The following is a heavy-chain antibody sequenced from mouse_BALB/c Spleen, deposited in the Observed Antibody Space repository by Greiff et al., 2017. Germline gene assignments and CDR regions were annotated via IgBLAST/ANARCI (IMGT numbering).Heavy chain of an antibody. Sequence: EGKLMESGPGLVKPSQSLSLTCTVTGYSITSDYAWNWIRQFPGNKLEWMGYISYSGSTSYNPSLKSRISITRDTSKNQFFLQLNSVTTEDTATYYCARRSPYYGNYDYFDYWGQGTTLTVSS. J-gene: IGHJ2*01. CDR3: ARRSPYYGNYDYFDY. CDR2: ISYSGST. V-gene: IGHV3-2*02. CDR1: GYSITSDYA. D-gene: IGHD2-10*01.